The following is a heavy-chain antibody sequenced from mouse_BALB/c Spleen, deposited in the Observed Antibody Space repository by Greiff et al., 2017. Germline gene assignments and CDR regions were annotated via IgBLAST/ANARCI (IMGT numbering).Heavy chain of an antibody. CDR3: ARDDGYPYYYAMDY. Sequence: EVQLVESGPELVKPGASVKISCKASGYSFTGYYMHWVKQSHVKSLEWIGRINPYNGATSYNQNFKDKASLTVDKSSSTAYMELHSLTSEDSAVYYCARDDGYPYYYAMDYWGQGTSVTVSS. CDR1: GYSFTGYY. D-gene: IGHD2-3*01. CDR2: INPYNGAT. J-gene: IGHJ4*01. V-gene: IGHV1-31*01.